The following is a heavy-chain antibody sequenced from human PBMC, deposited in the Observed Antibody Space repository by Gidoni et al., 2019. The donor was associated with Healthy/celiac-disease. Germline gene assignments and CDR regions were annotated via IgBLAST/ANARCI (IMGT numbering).Heavy chain of an antibody. CDR2: IYPGDSDT. CDR3: ARLGGTPYYYYGMDV. V-gene: IGHV5-51*01. CDR1: GYSFTSYW. D-gene: IGHD3-10*01. J-gene: IGHJ6*02. Sequence: EVQLVQSGAEANKPGESLKISGKGSGYSFTSYWIGWVRQMPGKGLGWMGNIYPGDSDTRYSPSFQGQVTISADKSISTAYLQWSSLKASDTAMYYCARLGGTPYYYYGMDVWGQGTTVTVSS.